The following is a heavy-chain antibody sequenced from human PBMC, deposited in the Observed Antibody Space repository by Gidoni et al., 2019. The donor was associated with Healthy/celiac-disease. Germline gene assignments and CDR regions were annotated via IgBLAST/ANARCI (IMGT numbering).Heavy chain of an antibody. J-gene: IGHJ4*02. Sequence: EVQLVESGGGLVQPGGSLRLSCAASGFTFSSYWMHWVRQAPGQGLVWVARFKSDGSSTNYADSVKGRFTISRDNAKNTLYLQMNSRRAEDTAGYYCARAIVAGDYGGNALDYWGQGTLVTVSS. V-gene: IGHV3-74*01. CDR3: ARAIVAGDYGGNALDY. D-gene: IGHD4-17*01. CDR1: GFTFSSYW. CDR2: FKSDGSST.